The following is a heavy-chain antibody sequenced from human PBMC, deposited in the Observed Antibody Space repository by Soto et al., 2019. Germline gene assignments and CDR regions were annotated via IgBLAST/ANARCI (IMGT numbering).Heavy chain of an antibody. Sequence: QVQLQESGPGLVKPSETLSLTCTVSGGSISSYYWSWIRQPPGKGLEWIGYIYYSGSTNYNPSLKSRVTISVDTSKNQFSLKLSSVTAADTAVYYCARARVTAIPDYYYYGMDVWGQGTTVTVSS. V-gene: IGHV4-59*01. J-gene: IGHJ6*02. CDR3: ARARVTAIPDYYYYGMDV. D-gene: IGHD2-21*02. CDR1: GGSISSYY. CDR2: IYYSGST.